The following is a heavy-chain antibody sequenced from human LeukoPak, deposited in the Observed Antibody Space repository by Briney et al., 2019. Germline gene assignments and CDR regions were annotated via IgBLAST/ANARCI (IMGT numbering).Heavy chain of an antibody. CDR2: FDPEDGET. CDR1: GYTLTELS. Sequence: ASVKVSCKVSGYTLTELSMHWVRQAPGKGLEWMGGFDPEDGETIYAQKFQGRVTITTDESTSTAYMELSSLRSEDTAVYYCARVRGAYYDFWSGYYPFDYWGQGTLVTVAS. J-gene: IGHJ4*02. D-gene: IGHD3-3*01. V-gene: IGHV1-24*01. CDR3: ARVRGAYYDFWSGYYPFDY.